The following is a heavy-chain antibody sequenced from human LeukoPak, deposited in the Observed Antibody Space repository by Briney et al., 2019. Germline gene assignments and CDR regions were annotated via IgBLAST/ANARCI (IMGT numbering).Heavy chain of an antibody. CDR1: GGSFSGYY. Sequence: SETLSLTCAVYGGSFSGYYWSWIRQPPGKRLEWIGEINHSGSTIYNPSLKSRLTISVDTSKNQFSLKLSSVTAADTALYYCARLYCSGVSCYQIFDYWGQGTLVTVSS. V-gene: IGHV4-34*01. CDR3: ARLYCSGVSCYQIFDY. D-gene: IGHD2-15*01. CDR2: INHSGST. J-gene: IGHJ4*02.